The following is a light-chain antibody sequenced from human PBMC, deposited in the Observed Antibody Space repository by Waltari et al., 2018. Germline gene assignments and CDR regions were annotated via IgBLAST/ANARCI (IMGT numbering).Light chain of an antibody. J-gene: IGLJ2*01. CDR3: QVWDSSGPHPVV. V-gene: IGLV3-21*02. CDR1: KIGSEA. Sequence: SYGLTQPPSVSVAPGQTASITCGGNKIGSEAVHWYQQKPGQAPVLVVRGDNDRPSGVPDRLSGSNSGSPATLTISRVEAGDEADYYCQVWDSSGPHPVVFGGGTKLTVL. CDR2: GDN.